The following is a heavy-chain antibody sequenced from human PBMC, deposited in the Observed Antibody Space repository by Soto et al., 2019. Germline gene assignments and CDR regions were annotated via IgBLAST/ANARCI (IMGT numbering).Heavy chain of an antibody. CDR3: ASSTSGSYDYGMDV. D-gene: IGHD1-26*01. CDR1: GYTFTSYG. V-gene: IGHV1-18*01. J-gene: IGHJ6*02. CDR2: ISAYNGNT. Sequence: QVQLVQSGAEVKKPGASVKVSCKASGYTFTSYGISWVRQAPGQGLEWMGWISAYNGNTNYAQKLQGRVTMTTDTSTITAYIELRSLRSADTAVYYCASSTSGSYDYGMDVWGQGTTVTVSS.